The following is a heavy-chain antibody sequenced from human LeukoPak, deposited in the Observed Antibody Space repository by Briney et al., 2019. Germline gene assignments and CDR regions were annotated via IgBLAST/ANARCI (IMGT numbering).Heavy chain of an antibody. V-gene: IGHV5-51*01. CDR3: VRQRNWAVDY. Sequence: GESLKISCKGSGYSFTTYWIGWVRQMRGKGLEWMGIIYPGDSDRRNSPSFQGQVTISADKSISTAYLQWSSLTASDTAMYYCVRQRNWAVDYWGQGTLVTVSS. CDR2: IYPGDSDR. D-gene: IGHD7-27*01. CDR1: GYSFTTYW. J-gene: IGHJ4*02.